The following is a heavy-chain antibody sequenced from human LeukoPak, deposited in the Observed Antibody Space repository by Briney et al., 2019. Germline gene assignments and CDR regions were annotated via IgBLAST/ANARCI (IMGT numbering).Heavy chain of an antibody. CDR2: VSYDGSRK. CDR3: ARDIVAAASY. D-gene: IGHD6-13*01. V-gene: IGHV3-30-3*01. Sequence: PGGSLRLSCAASGFTFSSYVIHWVRQAPGKGLEWVAVVSYDGSRKYYADSVKGRFTISRDNSKNTLYLQMNSLRAEDTAVYYCARDIVAAASYWGQVTLVTVSS. CDR1: GFTFSSYV. J-gene: IGHJ4*02.